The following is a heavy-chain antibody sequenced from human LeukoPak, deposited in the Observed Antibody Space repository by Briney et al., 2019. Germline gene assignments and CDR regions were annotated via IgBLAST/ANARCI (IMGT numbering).Heavy chain of an antibody. V-gene: IGHV3-48*01. CDR1: GFTFSSYS. J-gene: IGHJ4*02. CDR2: ISSSSSTI. CDR3: ARELTAAPDY. Sequence: GSLRLSCSASGFTFSSYSMNWVRQAPGKGLEWVSYISSSSSTIYYADSVKGRFTISRDNAKNSLYLQMNSLRAEDTAVYYCARELTAAPDYWGQGTLVTVSS. D-gene: IGHD2-2*01.